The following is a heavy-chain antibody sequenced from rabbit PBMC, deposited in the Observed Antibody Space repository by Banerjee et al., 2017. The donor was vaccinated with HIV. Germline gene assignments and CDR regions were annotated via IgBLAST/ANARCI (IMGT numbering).Heavy chain of an antibody. V-gene: IGHV1S47*01. J-gene: IGHJ4*01. CDR2: IYNGDGST. CDR1: GFTLSSDY. CDR3: ARDGNSGAWVNPLAL. D-gene: IGHD1-1*01. Sequence: QEQLVESGGDLVKPGASLTLTCKASGFTLSSDYYMCWVRQAPGKGLEWIACIYNGDGSTYYASWVNGRFTISRSTSLNTVTLQMTSLTVADTATYFCARDGNSGAWVNPLALWGPGTLVTVS.